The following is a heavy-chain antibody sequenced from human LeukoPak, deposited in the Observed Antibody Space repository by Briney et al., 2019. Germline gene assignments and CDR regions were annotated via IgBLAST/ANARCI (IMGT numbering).Heavy chain of an antibody. CDR1: GFTFDDYA. CDR2: ISWNSGSI. Sequence: PGGSLRLSCAASGFTFDDYAMHWVRQAPGKGLEWVSGISWNSGSIGHADSVKGRFTISRDNAKNSLYLQMNSLRAEDTALYYCAKDRVKIFGVTQPGYWGQGTLVTVSS. CDR3: AKDRVKIFGVTQPGY. V-gene: IGHV3-9*01. D-gene: IGHD3-3*01. J-gene: IGHJ4*02.